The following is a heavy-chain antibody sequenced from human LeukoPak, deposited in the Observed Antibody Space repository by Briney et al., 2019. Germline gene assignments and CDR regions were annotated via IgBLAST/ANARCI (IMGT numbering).Heavy chain of an antibody. CDR2: IGNDGYNK. CDR1: GFTFRTFP. D-gene: IGHD1-7*01. CDR3: ARGAGTTVYYIDV. J-gene: IGHJ6*03. V-gene: IGHV3-30*01. Sequence: PGGSLRLSCAASGFTFRTFPMHWVRQAPGQGLQWVAVIGNDGYNKYYSDSVRGRFTISRDNSRNTLSLQMDSLTTEDTAVYYCARGAGTTVYYIDVWGKGTTVTVSS.